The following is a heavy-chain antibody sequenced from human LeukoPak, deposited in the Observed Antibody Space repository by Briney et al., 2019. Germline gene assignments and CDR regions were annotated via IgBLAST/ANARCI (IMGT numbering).Heavy chain of an antibody. D-gene: IGHD3-10*01. Sequence: GGSLRLSCAASGFTFSDYYMSWIRQAPGKGLEWVSYISSSGSTIYYADSVKGRFTISRDNAKNSLYLQMNSLRAEDTAVYYCVNGPQVNSWFDPWGQGTLVTVSS. J-gene: IGHJ5*02. CDR3: VNGPQVNSWFDP. V-gene: IGHV3-11*01. CDR2: ISSSGSTI. CDR1: GFTFSDYY.